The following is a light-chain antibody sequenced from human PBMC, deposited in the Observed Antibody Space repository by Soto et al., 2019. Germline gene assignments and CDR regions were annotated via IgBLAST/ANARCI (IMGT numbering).Light chain of an antibody. J-gene: IGKJ1*01. CDR1: QSVNSN. CDR2: GAS. V-gene: IGKV3-15*01. CDR3: QQYNNWPPWT. Sequence: EIVMTQSPATLSVSPGERATLSCRASQSVNSNLAWYQQKPGQAPRALIYGASTRATGVPARFSGSGSGTDYTVTISSLQSEDFAVYYCQQYNNWPPWTFGQGTKVDI.